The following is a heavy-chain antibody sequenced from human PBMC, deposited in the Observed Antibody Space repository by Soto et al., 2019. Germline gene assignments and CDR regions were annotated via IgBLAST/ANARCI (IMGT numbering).Heavy chain of an antibody. V-gene: IGHV4-39*07. D-gene: IGHD6-6*01. Sequence: PSETLSLTCTVSGGSISRSRYFWGWIRQPPGKGLEWIGSIYYSGNTYYNPSLKSRVTISVDTSKNQFSLKLSSVTAADTAVYYCARTSRFDSWGQGTLVTVSS. J-gene: IGHJ4*02. CDR1: GGSISRSRYF. CDR2: IYYSGNT. CDR3: ARTSRFDS.